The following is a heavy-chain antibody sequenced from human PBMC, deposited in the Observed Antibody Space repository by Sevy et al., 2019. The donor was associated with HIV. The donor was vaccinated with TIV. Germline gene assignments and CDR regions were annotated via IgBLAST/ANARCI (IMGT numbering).Heavy chain of an antibody. CDR2: INHTGSL. V-gene: IGHV4-34*01. Sequence: SETLSLTCAVSGGSFSGYFWNWIRQSPGKGLEWIGEINHTGSLKYNPSLKSRVTISVDASKSQLSLHLRSVTDADTAVYYCARGRQAYVVVVPSTVPFDYWGRGTLVTVSS. D-gene: IGHD2-2*01. CDR3: ARGRQAYVVVVPSTVPFDY. CDR1: GGSFSGYF. J-gene: IGHJ4*02.